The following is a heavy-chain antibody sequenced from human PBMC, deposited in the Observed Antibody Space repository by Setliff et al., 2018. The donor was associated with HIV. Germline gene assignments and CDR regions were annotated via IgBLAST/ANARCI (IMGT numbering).Heavy chain of an antibody. J-gene: IGHJ6*03. CDR1: GGSISSGSYY. CDR2: IYTSGST. CDR3: TRHAGRENQLPHTYYYYMDV. Sequence: SETLSLTCTVSGGSISSGSYYWTWIRQPAGKGLEWIGQIYTSGSTNFNPSLKSRLTMSVDTSKNQFSLKLSSVTAADTAVYYCTRHAGRENQLPHTYYYYMDVWGKGATVTVSS. D-gene: IGHD2-2*01. V-gene: IGHV4-61*09.